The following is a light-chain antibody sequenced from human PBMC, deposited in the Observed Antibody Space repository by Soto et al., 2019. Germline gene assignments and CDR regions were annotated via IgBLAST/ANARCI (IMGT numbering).Light chain of an antibody. CDR2: DAS. CDR3: QQRSTSIT. Sequence: IVLTQSPATLSLWPGETAILSCRASKTVSSYLSWYQHKPGQAPRLLIYDASKRAPGIPARFSGSGSGTDFTLTISSLEPEDFAVYYCQQRSTSITFGQGTRLE. V-gene: IGKV3-11*01. CDR1: KTVSSY. J-gene: IGKJ5*01.